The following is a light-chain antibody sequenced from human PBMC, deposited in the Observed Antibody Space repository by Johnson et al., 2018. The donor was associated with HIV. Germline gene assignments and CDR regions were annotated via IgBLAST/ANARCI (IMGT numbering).Light chain of an antibody. CDR2: ENN. CDR1: SSNIGNNY. J-gene: IGLJ1*01. CDR3: GTWDSSLSAYV. V-gene: IGLV1-51*02. Sequence: QSVLTQPPSVSAAPGQKVTISCSGSSSNIGNNYVSWYQHLPGTAPKLLIYENNKRPSGIPDRFSGSKSGTSATLGITGLQTWDEAYYYCGTWDSSLSAYVFGTGTKVTVL.